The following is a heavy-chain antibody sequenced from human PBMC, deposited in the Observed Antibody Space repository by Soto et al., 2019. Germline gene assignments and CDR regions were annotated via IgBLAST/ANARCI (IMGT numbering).Heavy chain of an antibody. CDR1: GGATSSYY. D-gene: IGHD3-3*02. CDR2: VFSSGST. V-gene: IGHV4-4*07. Sequence: SETLSLTCIVPGGATSSYYWSWVRQPAGKGLEWIGRVFSSGSTNYNASLKSRVTMSIDTSKNEVSLTLRSVTAADTAVYYCARVAFSYFGMDVWGPGTTVTVSS. CDR3: ARVAFSYFGMDV. J-gene: IGHJ6*02.